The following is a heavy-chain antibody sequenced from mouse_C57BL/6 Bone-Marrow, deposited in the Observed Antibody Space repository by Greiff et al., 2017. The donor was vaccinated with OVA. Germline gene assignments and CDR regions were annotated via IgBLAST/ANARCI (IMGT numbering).Heavy chain of an antibody. CDR1: GYTFTSSW. CDR2: IYPGSGST. Sequence: QVQLQQPGAELVKPGASVKMSCKASGYTFTSSWITWVKQRPGQGLEWIGVIYPGSGSTNYNEKFKSKATLTVDKSSSTAYMQLSILTSEDSAVYYCAREGLYYGAYAMDYWGQGTSVTVSS. CDR3: AREGLYYGAYAMDY. J-gene: IGHJ4*01. D-gene: IGHD1-2*01. V-gene: IGHV1-55*01.